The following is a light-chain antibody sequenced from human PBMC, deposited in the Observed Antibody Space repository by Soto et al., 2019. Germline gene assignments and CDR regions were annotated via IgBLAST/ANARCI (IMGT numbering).Light chain of an antibody. V-gene: IGKV3-20*01. CDR1: QSVSSSY. Sequence: EIVLTQSPGTLSLSPGERATLSCRASQSVSSSYLAWYQQKPGQAPRLLIYDASSRATGIPARFSGSGSGTDFTLTVLSLEPEDFAGYYCQHYGSSLSITFGQGTRLEMK. CDR2: DAS. CDR3: QHYGSSLSIT. J-gene: IGKJ5*01.